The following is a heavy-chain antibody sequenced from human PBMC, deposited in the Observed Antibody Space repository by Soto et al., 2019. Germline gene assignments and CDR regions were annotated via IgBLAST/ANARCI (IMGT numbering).Heavy chain of an antibody. V-gene: IGHV1-46*02. D-gene: IGHD3-22*01. CDR3: ARDLHGAFTTMIY. CDR2: INSNGYTS. CDR1: GYTFNNYY. J-gene: IGHJ4*02. Sequence: QVQMVQSGAEVKKPGASIKVSCKSSGYTFNNYYIHWVRQAPGQGLEWMGIINSNGYTSTLSQKFQGRPTVTSDPSTSTVYMELGSLTSEDTAMYYCARDLHGAFTTMIYWGQGTLVTVSS.